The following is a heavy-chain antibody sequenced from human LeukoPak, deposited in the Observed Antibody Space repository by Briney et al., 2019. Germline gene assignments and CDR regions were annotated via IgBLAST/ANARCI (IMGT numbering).Heavy chain of an antibody. D-gene: IGHD1-1*01. Sequence: SETLSLTCAVSGGSISRSTYYWGWIRQPPGKGLQWIGSIYNSGSTYYNPSLKSRVTISLDMSKNQFFLKLTSVTAADTAVYYCARQQLNGGFGTWNPQGFDYWGQGTLVTVSS. CDR2: IYNSGST. CDR1: GGSISRSTYY. CDR3: ARQQLNGGFGTWNPQGFDY. J-gene: IGHJ4*02. V-gene: IGHV4-39*01.